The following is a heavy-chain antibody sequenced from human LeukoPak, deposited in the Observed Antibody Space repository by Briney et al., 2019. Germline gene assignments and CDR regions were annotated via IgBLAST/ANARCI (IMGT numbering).Heavy chain of an antibody. V-gene: IGHV4-59*01. CDR3: ARGLAPLGNFDY. D-gene: IGHD1-14*01. J-gene: IGHJ4*02. CDR1: GGSISSYY. Sequence: NTSETLSLTCTVSGGSISSYYWSWIRQPPGKGLEWIGYIYYSGSTNYNPSLNSRVTISVDTSKNQFSLKLSSVTAADTAVYYCARGLAPLGNFDYWGQGTLVTVSS. CDR2: IYYSGST.